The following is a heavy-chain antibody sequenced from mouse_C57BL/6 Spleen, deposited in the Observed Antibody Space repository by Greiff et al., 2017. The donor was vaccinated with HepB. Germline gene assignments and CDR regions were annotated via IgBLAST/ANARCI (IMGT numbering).Heavy chain of an antibody. CDR1: GYAFSSSW. Sequence: QVQLKESGPELVKPGASVKISCKASGYAFSSSWMNWVKQRPGKGLEWIGRIYPGDGDTNYNGKFKGKATLTADKSSSTAYMQLSSLTSEDSAVYFCARSYYGNCDYAMDYWGQGTSVTVSS. J-gene: IGHJ4*01. D-gene: IGHD2-10*01. V-gene: IGHV1-82*01. CDR3: ARSYYGNCDYAMDY. CDR2: IYPGDGDT.